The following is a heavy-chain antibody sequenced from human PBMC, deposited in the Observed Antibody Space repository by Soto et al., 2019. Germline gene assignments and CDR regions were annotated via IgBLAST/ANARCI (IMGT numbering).Heavy chain of an antibody. CDR3: AMSIVVVTALDY. J-gene: IGHJ4*02. V-gene: IGHV1-3*01. Sequence: ASMKVSCKASGCPFISYAMHWVRQAPGQRLEWMGWINAGNGNTKYSQKFQGRVTITRDTSASTAYMELSSLRSEDTAVYYCAMSIVVVTALDYWGQGTLVTVS. CDR1: GCPFISYA. CDR2: INAGNGNT. D-gene: IGHD2-21*02.